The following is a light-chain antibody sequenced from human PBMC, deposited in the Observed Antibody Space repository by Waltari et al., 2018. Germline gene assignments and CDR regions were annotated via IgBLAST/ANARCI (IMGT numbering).Light chain of an antibody. CDR1: SNGVGDYSP. CDR2: EAT. Sequence: QSALTQPPSASGPPGQSVTIPCTGSSNGVGDYSPVAWYQHPPGSAPKPIIYEATERPSGVPYRFSGSTSGNTASLTVSGLQAEDEGDYYCCSSVGGKTYVFGAGTKVTVL. V-gene: IGLV2-8*01. J-gene: IGLJ1*01. CDR3: CSSVGGKTYV.